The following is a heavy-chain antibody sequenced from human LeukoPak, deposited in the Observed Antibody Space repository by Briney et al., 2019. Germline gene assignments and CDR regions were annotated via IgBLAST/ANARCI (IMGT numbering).Heavy chain of an antibody. CDR3: ARVRYCSSTSCP. CDR2: INHSGST. CDR1: GGSFSGYY. V-gene: IGHV4-34*01. D-gene: IGHD2-2*01. J-gene: IGHJ6*04. Sequence: SETLSLTCAVYGGSFSGYYWSWIRQPPGKGLEWIGEINHSGSTNYNPSLKRRVTISVDTSKNQFSLKLRSVTTADTAVYYCARVRYCSSTSCPWGKGTTVTVSS.